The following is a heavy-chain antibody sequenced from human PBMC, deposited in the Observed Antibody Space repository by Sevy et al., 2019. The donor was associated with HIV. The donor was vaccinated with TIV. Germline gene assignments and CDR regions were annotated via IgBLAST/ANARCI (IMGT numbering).Heavy chain of an antibody. J-gene: IGHJ4*02. D-gene: IGHD2-21*02. V-gene: IGHV1-2*02. CDR3: VRDRFYGGDSVTFAGDF. CDR1: GYTFNSFY. Sequence: ASVKVSCKASGYTFNSFYIHWVRQAPGQGLEWMGWINPYRGGTHYAQKFQGRVTLTRDTSISVAYMDLTSLRSNDTAVYYCVRDRFYGGDSVTFAGDFWGQGTLVTVSS. CDR2: INPYRGGT.